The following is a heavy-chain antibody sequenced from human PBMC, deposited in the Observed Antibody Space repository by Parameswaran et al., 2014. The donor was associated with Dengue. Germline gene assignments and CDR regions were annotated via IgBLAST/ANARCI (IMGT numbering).Heavy chain of an antibody. CDR3: ARVVSYYDFWSGYYYFDY. D-gene: IGHD3-3*01. Sequence: WVRQAPGQGLEWMGWINTNTGNPTYAQGFTGRFVFSLDTSVSTAYLQISSLKAEDTAVYYCARVVSYYDFWSGYYYFDYWGQGTLVTVSS. CDR2: INTNTGNP. V-gene: IGHV7-4-1*02. J-gene: IGHJ4*02.